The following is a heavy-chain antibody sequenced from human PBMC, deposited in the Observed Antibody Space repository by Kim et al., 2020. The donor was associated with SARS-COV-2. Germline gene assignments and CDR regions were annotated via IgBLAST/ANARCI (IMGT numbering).Heavy chain of an antibody. J-gene: IGHJ6*02. V-gene: IGHV3-15*01. CDR3: TTGAYGDYLYYYYYGMDV. D-gene: IGHD4-17*01. Sequence: KGRFTISRDDSKNTLYLQMNRLKTEDTAVYYCTTGAYGDYLYYYYYGMDVWGQGTTVTVSS.